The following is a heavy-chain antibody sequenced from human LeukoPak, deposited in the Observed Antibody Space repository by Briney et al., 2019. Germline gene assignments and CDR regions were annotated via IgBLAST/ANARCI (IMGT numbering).Heavy chain of an antibody. J-gene: IGHJ4*02. V-gene: IGHV1-2*02. Sequence: ASVKVSCKASGYTFTGYYMHWVRQAPGQGLDWMGWINPNSGGTNYAQKFQGRVTMTRDASISTAYMELSRLRSDDTAVYYCARKQWIQPAYYDYWGQGTLVTVSS. CDR3: ARKQWIQPAYYDY. CDR2: INPNSGGT. D-gene: IGHD5-18*01. CDR1: GYTFTGYY.